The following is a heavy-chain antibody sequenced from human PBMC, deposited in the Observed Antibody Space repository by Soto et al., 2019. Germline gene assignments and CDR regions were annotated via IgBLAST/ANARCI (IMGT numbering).Heavy chain of an antibody. CDR1: GFTFDEFA. CDR3: AKIVTRHSLVPVFDQ. Sequence: VQLVESGGGLVQPGRSLRLSCVGSGFTFDEFAIHWVRQAPGKGLEWVSGISWDSGSINYADSVRGRFTISRDNAKKSLYLHMTSLGSEDTAVYYCAKIVTRHSLVPVFDQWGQGALVTVSS. D-gene: IGHD2-21*01. V-gene: IGHV3-9*01. J-gene: IGHJ4*02. CDR2: ISWDSGSI.